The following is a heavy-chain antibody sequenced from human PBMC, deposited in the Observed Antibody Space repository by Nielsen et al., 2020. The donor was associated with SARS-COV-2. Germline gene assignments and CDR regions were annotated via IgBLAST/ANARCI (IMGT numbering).Heavy chain of an antibody. V-gene: IGHV3-9*01. CDR2: ISWNSGSI. CDR3: AKLDDYGDYFYY. J-gene: IGHJ4*02. Sequence: GGSLRLSCAASGFPFDDYAMHWVRQAPGKGLEWVSGISWNSGSIGYADSVKGRFTISRDNAKNSLYLQMNSLRAEDTALYYCAKLDDYGDYFYYWGQGTLVTVSS. CDR1: GFPFDDYA. D-gene: IGHD4-17*01.